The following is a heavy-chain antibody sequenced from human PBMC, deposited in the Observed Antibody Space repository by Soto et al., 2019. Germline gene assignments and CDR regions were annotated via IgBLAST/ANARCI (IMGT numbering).Heavy chain of an antibody. J-gene: IGHJ6*03. V-gene: IGHV4-59*08. CDR1: GGSISSYY. CDR2: IYYSGST. D-gene: IGHD3-3*01. Sequence: SETLSLTCTVSGGSISSYYWSWIRQPPGKGLEWIGYIYYSGSTNYNPSLKSRVTISVDTSKNQFSLKLSSVTAADTAVYYCARHRGYYTFWSGYYTRNYHHYCVDAWGKGTLVTVSS. CDR3: ARHRGYYTFWSGYYTRNYHHYCVDA.